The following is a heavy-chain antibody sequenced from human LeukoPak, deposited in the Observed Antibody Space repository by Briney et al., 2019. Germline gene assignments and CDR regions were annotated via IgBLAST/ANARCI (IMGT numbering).Heavy chain of an antibody. Sequence: SVKVSCKASGGTFSSYAISWVRQAPGQGLEWMGRIIPILGIANYAQKFQGRVTITADKSTSTAYMELSSLRSEDTAVYYCAGTETSTQRRAMVRGPMNWFDPWGQGTLVTVSS. J-gene: IGHJ5*02. D-gene: IGHD3-10*01. CDR1: GGTFSSYA. V-gene: IGHV1-69*04. CDR2: IIPILGIA. CDR3: AGTETSTQRRAMVRGPMNWFDP.